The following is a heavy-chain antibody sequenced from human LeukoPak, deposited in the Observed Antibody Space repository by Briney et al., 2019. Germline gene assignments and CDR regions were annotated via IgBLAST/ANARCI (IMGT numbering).Heavy chain of an antibody. CDR1: GYSFTSYW. D-gene: IGHD5-24*01. V-gene: IGHV5-51*01. J-gene: IGHJ4*02. CDR2: IYPGDSDT. CDR3: ARGGMANY. Sequence: AESPKIYCKASGYSFTSYWIGRVRQMPGKGLEWMGIIYPGDSDTRYSPSFQGQVTISADKSISTAYLQWSSLKASDTAMYYCARGGMANYWGQGTLVTVSS.